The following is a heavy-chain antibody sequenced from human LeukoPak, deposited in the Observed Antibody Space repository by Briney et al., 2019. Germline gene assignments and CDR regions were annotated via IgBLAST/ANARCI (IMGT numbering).Heavy chain of an antibody. CDR1: GFTVSSNY. Sequence: GGSLRLSCAASGFTVSSNYMSWVRQAPGKGLEWVSVIYSGGSTYYADSVKGRFTISRDNSKSTLYLQMDSLRAEDTAVYYCAREWKLLYWGQGTLVTVSS. CDR2: IYSGGST. J-gene: IGHJ4*02. V-gene: IGHV3-53*01. D-gene: IGHD1-26*01. CDR3: AREWKLLY.